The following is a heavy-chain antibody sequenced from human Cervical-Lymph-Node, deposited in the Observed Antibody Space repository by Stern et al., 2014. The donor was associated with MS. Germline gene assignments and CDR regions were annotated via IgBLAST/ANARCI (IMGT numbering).Heavy chain of an antibody. V-gene: IGHV3-23*04. CDR3: AKGDMIVVVTGN. Sequence: EVQLVESGGHVVPPGGSLRLSCAASGFTFSKYAMSWVRQAPGKGLEWVSAISGSGGSTYYAGSVKGRFTISRDNSKNTLYLQMNSLRAEDTAVYYCAKGDMIVVVTGNWGQGTLVTVSS. D-gene: IGHD3-22*01. J-gene: IGHJ4*02. CDR2: ISGSGGST. CDR1: GFTFSKYA.